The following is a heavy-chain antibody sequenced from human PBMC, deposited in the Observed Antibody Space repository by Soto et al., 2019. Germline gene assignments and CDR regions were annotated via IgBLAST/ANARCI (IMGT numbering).Heavy chain of an antibody. CDR3: AREPNSIDY. Sequence: EVQLVESGGGLGQPGGSLRLSCAASRFTFSNYWMSWVRQAPGKGLEWVANIKQDGSEKYYVDSVKGRFTISRDNAKNSLYLQMNSLRAEDTAVYYCAREPNSIDYWGQGTLVTVSS. CDR2: IKQDGSEK. V-gene: IGHV3-7*01. D-gene: IGHD2-15*01. J-gene: IGHJ4*02. CDR1: RFTFSNYW.